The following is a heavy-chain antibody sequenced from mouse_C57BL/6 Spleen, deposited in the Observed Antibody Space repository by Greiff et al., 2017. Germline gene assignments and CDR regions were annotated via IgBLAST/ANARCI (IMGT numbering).Heavy chain of an antibody. Sequence: VMLVESGPGLVQPSQSLSITCTVSGFSLTSYGVHWVRQSPGKGLEWLGVIWSGGSTDYNAAFISRLSISKDNSKSQVFFKMNSLQADDTAIYYCDRNGNYVPDYFDYWGQGTTLTVSS. J-gene: IGHJ2*01. D-gene: IGHD2-1*01. CDR1: GFSLTSYG. V-gene: IGHV2-2*01. CDR3: DRNGNYVPDYFDY. CDR2: IWSGGST.